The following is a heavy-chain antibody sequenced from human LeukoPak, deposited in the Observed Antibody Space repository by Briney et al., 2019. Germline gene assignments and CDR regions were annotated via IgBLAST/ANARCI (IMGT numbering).Heavy chain of an antibody. CDR1: GYIFVNYW. D-gene: IGHD3-10*01. J-gene: IGHJ4*02. V-gene: IGHV5-51*01. CDR3: ARQSRDGSKTRGYYFDY. CDR2: INPADSDT. Sequence: GGSLRLSCQVSGYIFVNYWIGWVRQMPGKGLESMGIINPADSDTTYSPSFQGQVTISADKSISTVYLQWSSLKASDTAMYYCARQSRDGSKTRGYYFDYWGQGTLVTVSS.